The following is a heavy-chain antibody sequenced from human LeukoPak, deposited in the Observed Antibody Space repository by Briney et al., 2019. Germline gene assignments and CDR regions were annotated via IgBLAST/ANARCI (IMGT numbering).Heavy chain of an antibody. Sequence: PSETLSLTCAVYGGSFSGYYWSWIRQPPGKGLEWIGEINHSGSTNYNPSLKSRVTISVDTSKNQFSLKLSSVTAADTAVYYCARLSTFRYKRTLYYYYYMDVWGKGTTVTISS. CDR1: GGSFSGYY. CDR3: ARLSTFRYKRTLYYYYYMDV. D-gene: IGHD1-1*01. J-gene: IGHJ6*03. CDR2: INHSGST. V-gene: IGHV4-34*01.